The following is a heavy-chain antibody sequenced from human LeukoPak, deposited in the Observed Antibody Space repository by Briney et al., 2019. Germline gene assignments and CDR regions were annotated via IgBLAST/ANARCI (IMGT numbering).Heavy chain of an antibody. CDR1: GGTFSSYA. J-gene: IGHJ6*03. Sequence: ASVKVSCKASGGTFSSYAISWVRQAPGQGLEWMGGIIPIFGTANYAQKFQGRVTITTDESTSTAYMELSSLRSEDTAMYYCARGYIVATNYYYMDVWGKGTTVTVSS. D-gene: IGHD5-12*01. CDR2: IIPIFGTA. V-gene: IGHV1-69*05. CDR3: ARGYIVATNYYYMDV.